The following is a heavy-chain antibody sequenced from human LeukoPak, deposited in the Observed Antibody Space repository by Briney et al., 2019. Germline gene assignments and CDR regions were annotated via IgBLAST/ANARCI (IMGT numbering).Heavy chain of an antibody. CDR2: IKADGSEK. CDR1: GFTFTNYW. Sequence: GGSLRLSCAASGFTFTNYWMSWVRQAPGKGLEWVANIKADGSEKFYVDSVKGRFTISRDNAKNSLYLQMNSLRTEDTAVYYCAMGGVWFDSSGHWIDHWGQEPLVTVPS. CDR3: AMGGVWFDSSGHWIDH. V-gene: IGHV3-7*01. D-gene: IGHD3-22*01. J-gene: IGHJ4*02.